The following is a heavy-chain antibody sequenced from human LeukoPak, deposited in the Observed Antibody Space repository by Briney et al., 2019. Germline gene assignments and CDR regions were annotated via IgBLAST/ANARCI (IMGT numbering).Heavy chain of an antibody. J-gene: IGHJ4*02. D-gene: IGHD2-2*02. Sequence: PGRSLRLSCAASGFTFSRYAMHWVRQAPGKGLQWLAVISYDGSNKNYADSVKGRFTISRDNSKNTLYLQMNSLRAEDTAVYYCTTDIVVVPAAIGLFDYWGQGTLVTVSS. CDR1: GFTFSRYA. CDR3: TTDIVVVPAAIGLFDY. V-gene: IGHV3-30*04. CDR2: ISYDGSNK.